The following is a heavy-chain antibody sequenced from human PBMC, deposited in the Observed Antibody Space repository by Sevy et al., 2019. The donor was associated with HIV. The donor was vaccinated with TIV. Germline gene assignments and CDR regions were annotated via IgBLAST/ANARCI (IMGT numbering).Heavy chain of an antibody. J-gene: IGHJ4*02. CDR1: GFTFSNYA. V-gene: IGHV3-30*04. CDR2: ISYDGRNK. Sequence: GGSLRLSCAASGFTFSNYAMHWVRQAPGKGLEWVAIISYDGRNKYYSDSVKGRFTISRDNSKNTLYLQMNSLRAEDTAVYYCARITGWRFDYWGQGTLVTVSS. CDR3: ARITGWRFDY. D-gene: IGHD6-19*01.